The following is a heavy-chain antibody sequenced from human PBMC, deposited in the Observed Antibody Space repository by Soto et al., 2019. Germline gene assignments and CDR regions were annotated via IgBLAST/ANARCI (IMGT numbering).Heavy chain of an antibody. J-gene: IGHJ5*02. V-gene: IGHV3-74*01. D-gene: IGHD6-13*01. CDR1: GFTFSSYW. CDR2: INSDGSST. Sequence: GGSLRLSCAASGFTFSSYWMHWVRQAPGKGMVWVSRINSDGSSTSYADSVKGRVTISIDNAKNTLYLQMSSLSAEDTAVYYCARGIDSSSWYSIVDWFDPWGQGTLVTVSS. CDR3: ARGIDSSSWYSIVDWFDP.